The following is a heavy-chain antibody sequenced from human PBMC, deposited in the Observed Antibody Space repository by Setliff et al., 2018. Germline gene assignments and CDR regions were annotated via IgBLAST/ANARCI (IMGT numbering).Heavy chain of an antibody. CDR3: ARDRVAAAGEIRYYFDY. J-gene: IGHJ4*02. CDR2: ISAYNGNT. Sequence: GASVKVSCKASGYTFTSYGISWVRQAPGQGLEWMGWISAYNGNTNYAQKLQGRFTMTTDTSTSTAYVELSSLRSEDTAVYYCARDRVAAAGEIRYYFDYWGQGTLVTVS. CDR1: GYTFTSYG. D-gene: IGHD6-13*01. V-gene: IGHV1-18*01.